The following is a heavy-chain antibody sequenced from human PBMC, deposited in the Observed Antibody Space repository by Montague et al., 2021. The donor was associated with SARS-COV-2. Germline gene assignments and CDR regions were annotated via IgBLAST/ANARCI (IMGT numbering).Heavy chain of an antibody. CDR3: ARGFDY. J-gene: IGHJ4*02. CDR1: GGSISSYY. CDR2: IYYSGST. V-gene: IGHV4-59*01. Sequence: SETLSLTCTVSGGSISSYYWSWIRQPPGKGLEWIGYIYYSGSTNYNPSLESRVTISVDTSKNQFSLKLSSVTAADTAVYYCARGFDYWGQGTLVTVSS.